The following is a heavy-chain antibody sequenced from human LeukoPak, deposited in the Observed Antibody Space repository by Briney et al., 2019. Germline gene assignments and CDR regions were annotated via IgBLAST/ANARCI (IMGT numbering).Heavy chain of an antibody. D-gene: IGHD3-10*01. J-gene: IGHJ4*02. V-gene: IGHV4-4*03. CDR3: ARVTSQKTFDY. CDR1: GGSVSSSSW. Sequence: PPETLSLTCAVSGGSVSSSSWWSWVRQPPGKGLEWIGEIYHSGSTNYNPSLKTRVTISVDKSKNQFSLKLNSVTAADTAVYYCARVTSQKTFDYWGRGTLVLVSS. CDR2: IYHSGST.